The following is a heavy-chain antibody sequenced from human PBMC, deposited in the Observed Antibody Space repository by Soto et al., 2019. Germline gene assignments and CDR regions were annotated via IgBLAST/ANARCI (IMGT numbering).Heavy chain of an antibody. J-gene: IGHJ6*03. V-gene: IGHV3-23*01. CDR2: ISGSGGST. CDR3: AKGVSHRYYGSGLYYMDV. D-gene: IGHD3-10*01. Sequence: GGSLRLSCAASGFTFSSYAMSWVRQAPGKGLEWVSAISGSGGSTYYADSVKGRFTISRDNSKNTLYLQMNSLRAEDTAVYYCAKGVSHRYYGSGLYYMDVWGKGTTVTVSS. CDR1: GFTFSSYA.